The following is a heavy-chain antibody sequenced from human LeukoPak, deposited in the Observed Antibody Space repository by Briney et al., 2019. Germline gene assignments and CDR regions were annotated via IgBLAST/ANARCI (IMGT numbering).Heavy chain of an antibody. CDR1: GYTFTSYG. V-gene: IGHV1-18*01. CDR2: ISAYNGDT. Sequence: ASVKVSCKASGYTFTSYGISWVRQAPGQGLEWVGWISAYNGDTNYAQKLQGRVAMTSDTTTSTAYMELRSLRSDDTALYFCARDVGYYDSSGPDYWGQGTLVTVSS. CDR3: ARDVGYYDSSGPDY. J-gene: IGHJ4*02. D-gene: IGHD3-22*01.